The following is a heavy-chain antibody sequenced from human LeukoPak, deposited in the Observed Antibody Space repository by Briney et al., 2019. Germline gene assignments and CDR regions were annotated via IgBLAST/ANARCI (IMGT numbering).Heavy chain of an antibody. CDR2: IKQDGSEK. V-gene: IGHV3-7*01. Sequence: AGGSLRLSCAASGFPFSSYWMSWVRQAPGKGLEWVANIKQDGSEKYYVDSVKGRFTISRDNAKNSLYLQMNSLRAEDTAVYYCARDGWATSDYWGQGTLVTVSS. D-gene: IGHD3-10*01. J-gene: IGHJ4*02. CDR1: GFPFSSYW. CDR3: ARDGWATSDY.